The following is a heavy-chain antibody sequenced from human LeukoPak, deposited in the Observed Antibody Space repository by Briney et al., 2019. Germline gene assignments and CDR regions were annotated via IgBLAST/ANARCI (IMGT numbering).Heavy chain of an antibody. CDR1: GYTFTSYD. D-gene: IGHD3-10*01. CDR3: ASGAYYYGSGSYYRGPYYYMDV. J-gene: IGHJ6*03. Sequence: ASVKVSCKASGYTFTSYDINWVRQATGQGLEWMGWMNPNSGNTGYAQKFQGRVTMTRNTSISTAYMELSRLRSEDTAVYYCASGAYYYGSGSYYRGPYYYMDVWGKGTTVTVSS. CDR2: MNPNSGNT. V-gene: IGHV1-8*01.